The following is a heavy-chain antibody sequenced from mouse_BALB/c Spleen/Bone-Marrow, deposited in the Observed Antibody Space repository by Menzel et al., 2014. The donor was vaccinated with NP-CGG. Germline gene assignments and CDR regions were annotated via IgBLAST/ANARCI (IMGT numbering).Heavy chain of an antibody. Sequence: LQQSGSELVRPGASVKLSCKASGYTFTSYWMHWVGQRPGQGLEWIGNIYPGSGNTNYDEKFKRKATLTVETSSNTAYTHLSSLTSEDSAVYYCTRSLGRAMDYWGQGTSVTVSS. CDR2: IYPGSGNT. CDR1: GYTFTSYW. CDR3: TRSLGRAMDY. J-gene: IGHJ4*01. V-gene: IGHV1S22*01. D-gene: IGHD4-1*01.